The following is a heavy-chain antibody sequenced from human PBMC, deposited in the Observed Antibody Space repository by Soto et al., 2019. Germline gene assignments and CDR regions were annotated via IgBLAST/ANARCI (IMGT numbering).Heavy chain of an antibody. Sequence: ASVKVSCKASGYTFTSYDINWVRQATGQGLEWMGWMNPNSGNTGYAQKFQGRVTMTRKTSISTAYMELSSLRSEDKAVYYCARGFTPSDIFTGSGGYYYGMDFLGQGNTVTVSS. CDR1: GYTFTSYD. CDR3: ARGFTPSDIFTGSGGYYYGMDF. V-gene: IGHV1-8*01. J-gene: IGHJ6*02. CDR2: MNPNSGNT. D-gene: IGHD3-9*01.